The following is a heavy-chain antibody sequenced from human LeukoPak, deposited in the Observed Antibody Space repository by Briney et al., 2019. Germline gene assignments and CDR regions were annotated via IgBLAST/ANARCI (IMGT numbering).Heavy chain of an antibody. Sequence: SVKVSCKASGGTFGSYAISWVRQAPGQGLEWMGRIIPILGIANYAQKFQGRVTITADKSTSTAYMELSSLRSEDTAVYYCARGDDFWSGRAYYYYYYGMDVWGQGTTVTVSS. CDR2: IIPILGIA. D-gene: IGHD3-3*01. CDR1: GGTFGSYA. J-gene: IGHJ6*02. CDR3: ARGDDFWSGRAYYYYYYGMDV. V-gene: IGHV1-69*04.